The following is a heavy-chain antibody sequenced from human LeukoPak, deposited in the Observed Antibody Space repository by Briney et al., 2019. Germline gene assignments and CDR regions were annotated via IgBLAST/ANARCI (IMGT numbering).Heavy chain of an antibody. J-gene: IGHJ3*01. D-gene: IGHD2-15*01. CDR1: GFTFSSYA. CDR2: ISGSGGST. Sequence: GGSLRLSCAASGFTFSSYAMSWVRQAPGKGLEWVSAISGSGGSTYYADSVKGRFTISRDNTKNSLYLQMNSLSTEDTALYYCAKNRTATPDAFDVWGQGTMVTVSS. CDR3: AKNRTATPDAFDV. V-gene: IGHV3-23*01.